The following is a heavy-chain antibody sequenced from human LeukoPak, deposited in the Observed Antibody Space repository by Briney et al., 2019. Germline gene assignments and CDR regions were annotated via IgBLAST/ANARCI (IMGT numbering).Heavy chain of an antibody. CDR3: ARDPLAVAGTDYAFDI. J-gene: IGHJ3*02. D-gene: IGHD6-19*01. CDR2: ISGSSGYI. Sequence: GGSLRLSCAASGFTFSSYSMNWVRQAPGKGLEWVSSISGSSGYIYYADSVKGRFTISRDNAKNSLYLQMNSLRAEDTAVYYCARDPLAVAGTDYAFDIWGQGTMVTVSS. CDR1: GFTFSSYS. V-gene: IGHV3-21*01.